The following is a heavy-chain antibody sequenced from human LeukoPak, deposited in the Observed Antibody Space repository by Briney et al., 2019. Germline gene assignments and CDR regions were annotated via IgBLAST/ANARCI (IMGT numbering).Heavy chain of an antibody. CDR2: ISGRGGST. CDR3: AKGYYDILTDYFHNWFNP. D-gene: IGHD3-9*01. J-gene: IGHJ5*02. V-gene: IGHV3-23*01. CDR1: GFTFSSYA. Sequence: GGSLRLSCAASGFTFSSYAMSWVRQAPGMGLEWVSTISGRGGSTFYADSVKGRFTISRDNSKNTLYLQMNSLRADDTAVYYCAKGYYDILTDYFHNWFNPWGQGTLVIVSS.